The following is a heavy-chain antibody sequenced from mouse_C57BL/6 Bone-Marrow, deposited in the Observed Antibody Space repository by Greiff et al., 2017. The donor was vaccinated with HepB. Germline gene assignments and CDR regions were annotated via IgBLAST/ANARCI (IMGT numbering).Heavy chain of an antibody. D-gene: IGHD2-1*01. CDR1: GYTFTSYW. CDR3: ERAPCGNCLYYFDY. J-gene: IGHJ2*01. Sequence: QVQLQQSGAELVRPGSSVKLSCKASGYTFTSYWMDWVKQRPGQGLEWIGNIYPSDSDTHYNHKFKDKATLTVDKSSSTAYMQLSSLTSADSAVYYCERAPCGNCLYYFDYWDQGTTLTVSS. V-gene: IGHV1-61*01. CDR2: IYPSDSDT.